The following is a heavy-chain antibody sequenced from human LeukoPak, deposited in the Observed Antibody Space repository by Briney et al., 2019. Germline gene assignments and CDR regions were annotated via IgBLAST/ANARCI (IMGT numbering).Heavy chain of an antibody. V-gene: IGHV1-2*02. CDR3: ARGSIVGATFDYFDY. CDR2: IKPNSGGT. CDR1: GYTFTGYY. Sequence: ASVKVSCKLSGYTFTGYYMHWVRQTPGQGLEWMGWIKPNSGGTNYAQKFQGRVTMTRDTSISTAYMALSRLRSDDTAVYYCARGSIVGATFDYFDYWGQGTLVTVSS. D-gene: IGHD1-26*01. J-gene: IGHJ4*02.